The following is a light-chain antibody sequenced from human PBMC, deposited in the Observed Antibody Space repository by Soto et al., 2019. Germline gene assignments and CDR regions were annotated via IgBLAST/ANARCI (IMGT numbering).Light chain of an antibody. CDR3: QQYDNLPIT. V-gene: IGKV4-1*01. Sequence: DIVMTQSPDSLAVSLGERATINCKSSQSVLYSSNNKNYLAWYQQKPGKAPKLLIYDASNLETGVPPRFSGSGSGTDLTFTISSLQPEDIATYYCQQYDNLPITFGQGTRLEIK. CDR1: QSVLYSSNNKNY. J-gene: IGKJ5*01. CDR2: DAS.